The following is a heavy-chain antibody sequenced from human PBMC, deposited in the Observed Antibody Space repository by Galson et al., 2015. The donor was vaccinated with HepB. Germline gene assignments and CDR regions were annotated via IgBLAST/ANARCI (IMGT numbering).Heavy chain of an antibody. J-gene: IGHJ3*02. D-gene: IGHD2-21*02. V-gene: IGHV7-4-1*02. CDR1: GYTFTSYA. CDR3: ARDIAVLTAHDGFDM. CDR2: INTNTGNP. Sequence: SVKVSCKASGYTFTSYAIHWVRQAPGQGLEWMGWINTNTGNPTYAQGFTGRFVFPLDTSVSTAYLQISGLKAEDTAVYYCARDIAVLTAHDGFDMWGQGTMVSVSS.